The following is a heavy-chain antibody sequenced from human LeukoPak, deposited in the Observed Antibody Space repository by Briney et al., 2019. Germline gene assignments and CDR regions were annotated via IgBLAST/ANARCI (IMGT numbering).Heavy chain of an antibody. V-gene: IGHV4-38-2*02. CDR1: GYSISSGYY. CDR3: ARVEWLHQYYYYYYMDV. J-gene: IGHJ6*03. Sequence: SETLSLTCTVSGYSISSGYYWGWIRPPPGKGLEWIGSIYHSGSTYYNPSLKSRVTISVDTSKNQFSLKLSSVTAADTAVYYCARVEWLHQYYYYYYMDVWGKGTTVTVSS. D-gene: IGHD3-3*01. CDR2: IYHSGST.